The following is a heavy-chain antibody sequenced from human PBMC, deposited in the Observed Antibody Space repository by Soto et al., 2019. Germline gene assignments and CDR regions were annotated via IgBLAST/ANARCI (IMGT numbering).Heavy chain of an antibody. Sequence: PGGSLRLSCAASGFTFSDYYMSWIRQVPGKGLEWVSYINSSGSTIYYADSVKGRLTISRDNSKNTLYLQMNSLRAEDTAVYYCARAYYYDSRPALDYFDYWGQGTLVTVSS. V-gene: IGHV3-11*04. D-gene: IGHD3-22*01. CDR2: INSSGSTI. CDR3: ARAYYYDSRPALDYFDY. J-gene: IGHJ4*02. CDR1: GFTFSDYY.